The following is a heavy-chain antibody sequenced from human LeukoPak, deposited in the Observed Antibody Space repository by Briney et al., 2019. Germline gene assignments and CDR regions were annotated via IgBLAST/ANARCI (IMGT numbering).Heavy chain of an antibody. CDR1: GYTFTGYY. V-gene: IGHV1-24*01. CDR3: ATGHYYDSSGYESAFDI. J-gene: IGHJ3*02. Sequence: GASVKVSCKASGYTFTGYYMHWVRQAPGKGLEWMGGFDPEDGETIYAQKFQGRVTMTEDTSTDTAYMELSSLRSEDTAVYYCATGHYYDSSGYESAFDIWGQGTMVTVSS. CDR2: FDPEDGET. D-gene: IGHD3-22*01.